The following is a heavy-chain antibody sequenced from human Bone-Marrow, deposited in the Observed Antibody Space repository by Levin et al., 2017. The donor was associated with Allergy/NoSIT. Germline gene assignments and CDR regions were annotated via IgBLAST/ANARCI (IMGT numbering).Heavy chain of an antibody. Sequence: GESLKISCAASGFTFSSYAMSWVRQAPGKGLEWVSAIRGTVNITYYADSVKGRFTVSRDNSRNTLYLQMNNLRAEDTAVYYCVKRYGGDLYYWGQGTLVTVSS. CDR3: VKRYGGDLYY. CDR2: IRGTVNIT. J-gene: IGHJ4*02. V-gene: IGHV3-23*01. CDR1: GFTFSSYA. D-gene: IGHD3-9*01.